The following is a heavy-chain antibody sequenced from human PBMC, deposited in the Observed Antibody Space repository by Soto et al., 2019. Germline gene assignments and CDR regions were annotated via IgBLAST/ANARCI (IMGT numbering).Heavy chain of an antibody. CDR2: SRNKANNYTT. CDR3: VRDGGIPARHYYGMDV. D-gene: IGHD6-6*01. Sequence: GGSLRLSCAASAFTFSAHNMVWVRQAPGKGLEWVGRSRNKANNYTTEYAASVKGRFTISRDDSKNSLYLQMNSLKTEDTAVYYCVRDGGIPARHYYGMDVCGQGPTVTVSS. CDR1: AFTFSAHN. V-gene: IGHV3-72*01. J-gene: IGHJ6*02.